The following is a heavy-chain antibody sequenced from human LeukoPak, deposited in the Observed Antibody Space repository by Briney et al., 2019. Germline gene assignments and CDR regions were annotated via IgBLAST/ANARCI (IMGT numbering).Heavy chain of an antibody. V-gene: IGHV4-39*07. CDR1: GGSISSSSYY. J-gene: IGHJ4*02. D-gene: IGHD6-19*01. CDR3: ARGAIAVAGRYYFDY. Sequence: SETLSLTCTISGGSISSSSYYWGWIRQPPGKGLEWIGSIYYSGSTYYNPSLKSRVTISVDTSKNQFSLKLSSVTAADTAVYYCARGAIAVAGRYYFDYWGQGTLVTVSS. CDR2: IYYSGST.